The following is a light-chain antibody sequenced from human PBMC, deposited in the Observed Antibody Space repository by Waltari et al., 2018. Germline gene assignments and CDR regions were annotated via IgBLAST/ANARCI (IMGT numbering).Light chain of an antibody. V-gene: IGLV1-40*01. CDR2: GYP. CDR1: RPNLRADYD. J-gene: IGLJ2*01. CDR3: QSYDSSLSGVV. Sequence: QSVLTQPPSVSGAPGQRVTISCTWRRPNLRADYDVPWYPHLPGTAPQLLIYGYPNRPSGVPDRFSGSKSGPSASLAITGLQAEDEADYYCQSYDSSLSGVVFGGGTKLTVL.